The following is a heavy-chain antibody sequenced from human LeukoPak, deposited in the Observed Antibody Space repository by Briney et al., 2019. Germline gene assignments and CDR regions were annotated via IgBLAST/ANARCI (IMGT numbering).Heavy chain of an antibody. J-gene: IGHJ4*02. D-gene: IGHD1-26*01. CDR3: ARAALGAPFDY. CDR2: IIPIFGTA. V-gene: IGHV1-69*06. Sequence: ASVKVSCKASGGTFSSYAISWVRPAPGQGLEWMGGIIPIFGTANYAQKFQGRVTITADKSTSTAYMGLSSLRSEDTAVYYCARAALGAPFDYWGQGTLVTVSS. CDR1: GGTFSSYA.